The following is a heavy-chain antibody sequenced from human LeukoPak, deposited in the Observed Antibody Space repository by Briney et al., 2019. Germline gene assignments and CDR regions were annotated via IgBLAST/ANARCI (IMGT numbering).Heavy chain of an antibody. CDR3: ARDGYVGAYNY. Sequence: ASVNVSCKASGYTFTSYAMHWVRQAPGQRLEWMGWISAYNGNTNYAQKLQGRVTMTTDTSTSTAYMELRSLRSDDTAVYYCARDGYVGAYNYWGQGTLVTVSS. CDR2: ISAYNGNT. CDR1: GYTFTSYA. J-gene: IGHJ4*02. V-gene: IGHV1-18*01. D-gene: IGHD3-10*02.